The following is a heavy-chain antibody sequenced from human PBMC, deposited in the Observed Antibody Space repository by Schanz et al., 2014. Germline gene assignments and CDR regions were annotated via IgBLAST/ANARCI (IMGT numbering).Heavy chain of an antibody. Sequence: EVQLVESGGGLVQPGGSLRLSCAASGLSVSSNYMGWVRQAPGKGLEWVSFISTGRYLYYADSVKGRFTISRDNTKNSVFLQMSSLRVEDTAVYYCVKDLQRELLRDDHYYGMDVWGQGTTVTVSS. CDR3: VKDLQRELLRDDHYYGMDV. D-gene: IGHD1-26*01. V-gene: IGHV3-53*01. CDR2: ISTGRYL. J-gene: IGHJ6*02. CDR1: GLSVSSNY.